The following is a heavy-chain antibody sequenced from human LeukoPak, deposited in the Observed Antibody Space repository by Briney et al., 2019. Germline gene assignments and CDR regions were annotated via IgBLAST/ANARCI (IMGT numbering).Heavy chain of an antibody. D-gene: IGHD6-19*01. Sequence: ASVKVSCKASGYTFTSYVISWVRQAPGQGLEWMGWISGYDGNTKYAQKFQGRVTMTTDTFTSTAYMELRNLTSDDTAVFYCARGAQWLVPWGQGTLVTVSS. J-gene: IGHJ5*02. CDR3: ARGAQWLVP. CDR2: ISGYDGNT. CDR1: GYTFTSYV. V-gene: IGHV1-18*01.